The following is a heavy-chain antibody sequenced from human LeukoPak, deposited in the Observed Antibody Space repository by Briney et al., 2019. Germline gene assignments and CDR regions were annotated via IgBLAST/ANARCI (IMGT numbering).Heavy chain of an antibody. CDR1: GFTFSSYW. J-gene: IGHJ3*02. CDR2: IKQDGSEK. D-gene: IGHD1-26*01. CDR3: ARARTRYSGSYGGAFDI. V-gene: IGHV3-7*01. Sequence: GGSLRLSCAASGFTFSSYWMSWVRQAPGKGLEWVANIKQDGSEKYYVDSVKGRFTVSRDNAKNSLYLQMNSLRAEDTAVYYCARARTRYSGSYGGAFDIWGQGTMVTVSS.